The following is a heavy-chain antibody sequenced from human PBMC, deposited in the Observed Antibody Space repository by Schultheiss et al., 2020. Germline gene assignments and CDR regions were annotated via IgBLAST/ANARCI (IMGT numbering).Heavy chain of an antibody. V-gene: IGHV1-2*04. Sequence: ASVKVSGKASGYTFTGYYMHWVRQAPGQGLEWMGWINPNSGGTNYAQKFQGWVTMTRDTSISTAYMELSRLRSDDTAVYYCARGGVVTWELTRYYYYYYGMDVWGQGTTVTGYS. CDR1: GYTFTGYY. D-gene: IGHD1-26*01. CDR2: INPNSGGT. J-gene: IGHJ6*02. CDR3: ARGGVVTWELTRYYYYYYGMDV.